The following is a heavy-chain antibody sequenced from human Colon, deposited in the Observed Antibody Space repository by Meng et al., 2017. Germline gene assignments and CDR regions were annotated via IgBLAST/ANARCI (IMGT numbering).Heavy chain of an antibody. CDR2: IKSTSDGGTT. D-gene: IGHD3-22*01. J-gene: IGHJ2*01. CDR3: TTGLDSYDSSGYYDWYFDL. V-gene: IGHV3-15*01. CDR1: GFTFTKAW. Sequence: GESLKISCAASGFTFTKAWMTWIRQAPGKGLEWVGRIKSTSDGGTTDYAAPVKGRFNISRDESTTTVYLQMTSLKTEDTAIYYCTTGLDSYDSSGYYDWYFDLWGRGTLVTVSS.